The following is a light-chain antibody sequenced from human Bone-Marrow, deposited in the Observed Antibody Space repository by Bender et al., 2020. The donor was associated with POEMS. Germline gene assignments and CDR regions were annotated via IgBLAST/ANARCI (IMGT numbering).Light chain of an antibody. V-gene: IGLV2-14*02. CDR2: EDT. Sequence: QSALTQPASVSGSPGQSITISCTGTSDDIGLYDLVSWHQQNPGKAPKLIIYEDTKRPSGVSSRFSGAKAGTTAYLTISGLQPEDEAAYYCSAYTSSNTRVFGGGTKVTVL. CDR1: SDDIGLYDL. CDR3: SAYTSSNTRV. J-gene: IGLJ3*02.